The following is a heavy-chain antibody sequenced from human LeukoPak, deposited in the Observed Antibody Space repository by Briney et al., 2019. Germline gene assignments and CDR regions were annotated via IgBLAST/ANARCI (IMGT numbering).Heavy chain of an antibody. J-gene: IGHJ3*02. D-gene: IGHD5-24*01. CDR3: ARDQFIHAFDI. CDR1: GFTLSRFS. CDR2: IYSTTTYI. V-gene: IGHV3-21*01. Sequence: GGSLRPSCEASGFTLSRFSMNWVRQAPGKGLEWVSSIYSTTTYIYYTDSVKGRFTISRDNAENSLYLQMNSLRAEDTAVYYCARDQFIHAFDIWGQGTLVTVSS.